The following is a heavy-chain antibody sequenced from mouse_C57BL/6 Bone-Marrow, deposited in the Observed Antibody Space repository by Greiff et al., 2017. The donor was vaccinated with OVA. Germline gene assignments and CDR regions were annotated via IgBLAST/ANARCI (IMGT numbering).Heavy chain of an antibody. V-gene: IGHV10-1*01. CDR3: VRHAGSSYYYAMDY. Sequence: DVQLVESGGGLVQPKGSLKLSCAASGFSFNTYAMNWVRQAPGKGLEWVARIRSKSNNYATYYADSVKDRFTISRDDSESMLYLQMNNLKTEDTAMYYCVRHAGSSYYYAMDYWGQGTSVTVSS. J-gene: IGHJ4*01. CDR1: GFSFNTYA. CDR2: IRSKSNNYAT. D-gene: IGHD1-1*01.